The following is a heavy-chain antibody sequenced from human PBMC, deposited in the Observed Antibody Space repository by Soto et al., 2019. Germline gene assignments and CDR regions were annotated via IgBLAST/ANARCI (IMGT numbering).Heavy chain of an antibody. Sequence: QITLKASGPTLVRPAQTLTLTCDFSGFSLSTYHMGVAWIRQPPGTALEWLALIYWDDDKRYSPSLKDRLAVSKDASSTLVVLTNSHLDPGDTATYFFAHVGDYNLLTFDHWGPGTLVTVSS. CDR1: GFSLSTYHMG. CDR3: AHVGDYNLLTFDH. V-gene: IGHV2-5*02. J-gene: IGHJ4*02. D-gene: IGHD4-17*01. CDR2: IYWDDDK.